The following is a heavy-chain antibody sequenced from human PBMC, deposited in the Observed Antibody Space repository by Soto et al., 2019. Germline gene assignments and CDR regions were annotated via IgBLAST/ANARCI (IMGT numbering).Heavy chain of an antibody. CDR1: GGSISSYY. CDR3: ARYGDYDLFDY. CDR2: IYYSGST. D-gene: IGHD4-17*01. Sequence: SETLSLTCTVSGGSISSYYWSWIRQPPGKGLEWIGYIYYSGSTNYNPSLKSRVTISVDTSKNQFSLKLSSVTAADTAVYYCARYGDYDLFDYWGQGTLVTVSS. J-gene: IGHJ4*02. V-gene: IGHV4-59*01.